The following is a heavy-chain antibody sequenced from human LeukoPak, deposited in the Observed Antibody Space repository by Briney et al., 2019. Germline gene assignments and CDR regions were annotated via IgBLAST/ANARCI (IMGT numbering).Heavy chain of an antibody. CDR1: GFTFSTYA. D-gene: IGHD2-15*01. Sequence: GGSLRLSCAASGFTFSTYAMSWVRQAPGRGLEWVSYISSSSSTMFYADSVKGRFTISRDNAKNSLYLQVNRLRAEDTAVYYCARPLNGGSCYSCYFDYWGQGTLATVSS. CDR2: ISSSSSTM. V-gene: IGHV3-48*01. CDR3: ARPLNGGSCYSCYFDY. J-gene: IGHJ4*02.